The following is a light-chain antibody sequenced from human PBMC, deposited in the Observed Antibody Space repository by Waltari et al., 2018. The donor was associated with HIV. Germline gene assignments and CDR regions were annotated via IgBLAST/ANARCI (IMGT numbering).Light chain of an antibody. CDR1: QHLVHSNGQPY. V-gene: IGKV2-24*01. CDR2: EIS. CDR3: MQVTHFPWT. J-gene: IGKJ1*01. Sequence: DIVMNQTQLSSPVTLGQPASISCRSRQHLVHSNGQPYLNRRHQRPGQPPRLLIYEISKRFSGAPDRFSGSGAGSYFTLKISRVEAEDVGVYYCMQVTHFPWTFGQWTKVEI.